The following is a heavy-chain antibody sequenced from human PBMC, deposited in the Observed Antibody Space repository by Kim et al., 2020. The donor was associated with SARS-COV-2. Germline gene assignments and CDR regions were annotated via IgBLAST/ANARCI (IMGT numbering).Heavy chain of an antibody. V-gene: IGHV4-34*01. CDR3: AISNRRPHSSSYSYYYYGMDV. CDR1: GGSFSGYY. Sequence: ETLSLTCAVYGGSFSGYYWSWIRQPPGKGLEWIGEINHSGSTNYNPSLKSRVTISVDTSKNQFSLKLSSVTAADTAVYYCAISNRRPHSSSYSYYYYGMDVWGQGTTVTVSS. D-gene: IGHD6-13*01. CDR2: INHSGST. J-gene: IGHJ6*02.